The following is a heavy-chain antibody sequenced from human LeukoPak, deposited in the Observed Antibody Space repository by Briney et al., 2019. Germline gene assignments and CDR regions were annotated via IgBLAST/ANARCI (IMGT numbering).Heavy chain of an antibody. CDR1: GFTFSSYW. Sequence: PGGSLRLSCAASGFTFSSYWMSWVRQAPGKGLEWVANIKQDGSEKYYVDSVKGRFTISRDNAKNSLYLQMNSLRAEDTAVYYCARGGPWELDYFDYWGQGTLVTVSS. D-gene: IGHD3-10*01. V-gene: IGHV3-7*01. CDR3: ARGGPWELDYFDY. J-gene: IGHJ4*02. CDR2: IKQDGSEK.